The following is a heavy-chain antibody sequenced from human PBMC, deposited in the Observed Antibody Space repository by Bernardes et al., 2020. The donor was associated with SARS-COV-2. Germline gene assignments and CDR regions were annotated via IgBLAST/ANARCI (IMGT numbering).Heavy chain of an antibody. CDR2: ISATGGST. CDR1: GFTFSKIA. Sequence: GGSLRLSCVASGFTFSKIAMTWFRQAPGKGLEWVSAISATGGSTYYAESVKGRFTISRDNSRNTLYLEMNSLRAEDTAVYYCSKNAKYSGSSLEVWGEGSTVTVSP. J-gene: IGHJ6*04. D-gene: IGHD6-6*01. CDR3: SKNAKYSGSSLEV. V-gene: IGHV3-23*01.